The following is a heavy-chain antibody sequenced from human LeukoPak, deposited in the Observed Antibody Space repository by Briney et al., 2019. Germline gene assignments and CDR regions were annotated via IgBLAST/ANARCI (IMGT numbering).Heavy chain of an antibody. D-gene: IGHD3-22*01. CDR2: ISGSGGST. CDR3: AKESYYYDSSGYTRVDAFDI. V-gene: IGHV3-23*01. Sequence: GGSLRLSCTASGFTFSSYSMNWVRQAPGKGLEWVSAISGSGGSTHYADSVKGRFTISRDNSKNTLYLQMNSLRAEDTAVYYCAKESYYYDSSGYTRVDAFDIWGQGTMVTVSS. CDR1: GFTFSSYS. J-gene: IGHJ3*02.